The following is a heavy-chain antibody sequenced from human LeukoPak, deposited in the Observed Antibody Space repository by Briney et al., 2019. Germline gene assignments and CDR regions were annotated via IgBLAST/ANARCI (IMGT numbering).Heavy chain of an antibody. J-gene: IGHJ3*02. D-gene: IGHD3-10*01. CDR2: TKSKTDGGTT. CDR1: GFTFSNAW. CDR3: TTDLTGVLLWFGESRGAFDI. Sequence: GGSLRLSCAASGFTFSNAWMSWVRQAPGKGLEWVGRTKSKTDGGTTDYAAPVKGRFTISRDDSKNTLYLQMNSLKTEDTAVYYCTTDLTGVLLWFGESRGAFDIWGQGTMVTVSS. V-gene: IGHV3-15*01.